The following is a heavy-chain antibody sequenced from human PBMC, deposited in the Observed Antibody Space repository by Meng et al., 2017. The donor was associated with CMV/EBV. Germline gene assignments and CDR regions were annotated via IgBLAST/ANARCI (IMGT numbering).Heavy chain of an antibody. J-gene: IGHJ6*02. Sequence: GGSLRLSCAASGFTFSNYGMYWVRQAPGKGLKWVTFIRYDGSNKYYADSVKGRFTISRDNSKNTLFLQMNSLRAEDTAVYYCARPLTNYDFWSGYYTGGGMDVWGQGTTVTVSS. CDR1: GFTFSNYG. D-gene: IGHD3-3*01. CDR2: IRYDGSNK. CDR3: ARPLTNYDFWSGYYTGGGMDV. V-gene: IGHV3-30*02.